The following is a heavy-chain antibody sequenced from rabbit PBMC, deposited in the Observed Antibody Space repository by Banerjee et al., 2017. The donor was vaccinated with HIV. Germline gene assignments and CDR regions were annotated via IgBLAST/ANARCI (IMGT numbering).Heavy chain of an antibody. Sequence: QSLEESGGDLVKPGASLTLTCTASAFSFSNKYVMCWVRQAPGKGLERIGVIVVAKGYTYYASWVNGRFTISSSTSLNSVDLKMTSLTAADTATYFCARDLAGVIGWNFNFWGPGTLVTVS. CDR2: IVVAKGYT. J-gene: IGHJ6*01. CDR3: ARDLAGVIGWNFNF. CDR1: AFSFSNKYV. V-gene: IGHV1S43*01. D-gene: IGHD4-1*01.